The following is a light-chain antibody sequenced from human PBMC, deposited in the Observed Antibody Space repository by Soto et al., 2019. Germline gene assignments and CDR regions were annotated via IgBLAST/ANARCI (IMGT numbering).Light chain of an antibody. J-gene: IGKJ5*01. Sequence: AVQLTQSPSSLSASVGDRVTITCRASQGIRNDLGWYQQKPGKAPKLLIYAAASLQTGVPSRFSGSGSDTDFTLTISSLQPEDFATYYCQQYNTYSTFGQGTRLEIK. CDR2: AAA. CDR1: QGIRND. V-gene: IGKV1-6*01. CDR3: QQYNTYST.